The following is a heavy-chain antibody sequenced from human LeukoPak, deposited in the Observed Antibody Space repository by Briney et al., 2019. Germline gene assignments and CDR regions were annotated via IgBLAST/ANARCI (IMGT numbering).Heavy chain of an antibody. CDR2: FDPEDGET. D-gene: IGHD3-10*01. J-gene: IGHJ5*02. V-gene: IGHV1-24*01. Sequence: ASVKVSCKVSGYTLTELSMHWARQAPGKGLEWMGGFDPEDGETIYAQKFQGRVTMTEDTSTDTAYMELSSLRSEDTAVYYCATGRITMVRGVIITIWFDPWGQGTLVTVSS. CDR3: ATGRITMVRGVIITIWFDP. CDR1: GYTLTELS.